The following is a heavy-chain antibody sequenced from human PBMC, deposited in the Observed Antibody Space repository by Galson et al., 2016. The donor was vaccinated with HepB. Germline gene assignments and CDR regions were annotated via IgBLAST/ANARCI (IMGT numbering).Heavy chain of an antibody. CDR3: ARDPSGLGAIFGVVKPPDY. Sequence: SLRLSCAASGFNFRSYGLHWVRQTPGKGLEWVAGLWYDGSHKNYADSVKGRFTISRDDSKNTLYLQMNSLRAGDTALYYCARDPSGLGAIFGVVKPPDYWGQGSLVTVSS. D-gene: IGHD3-3*01. CDR2: LWYDGSHK. J-gene: IGHJ4*02. V-gene: IGHV3-33*01. CDR1: GFNFRSYG.